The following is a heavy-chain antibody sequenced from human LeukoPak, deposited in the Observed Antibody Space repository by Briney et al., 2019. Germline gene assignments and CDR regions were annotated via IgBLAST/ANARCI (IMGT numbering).Heavy chain of an antibody. CDR3: AKAKFVGLQSVGY. V-gene: IGHV3-30-3*01. Sequence: PGRSLRLSCAASGFTFSSYAMHWVRQAPGKGLEWVAVISYDGSNKYYADSVKGRFTISRDNSKNTLYLQMNSLRAEDTAVYYCAKAKFVGLQSVGYWGQGTLVTVSS. J-gene: IGHJ4*02. CDR1: GFTFSSYA. CDR2: ISYDGSNK. D-gene: IGHD5-24*01.